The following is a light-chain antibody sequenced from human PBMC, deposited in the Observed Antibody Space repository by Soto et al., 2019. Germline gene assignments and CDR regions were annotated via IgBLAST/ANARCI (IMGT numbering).Light chain of an antibody. J-gene: IGLJ2*01. V-gene: IGLV1-47*03. CDR3: GGWDDSLSGPV. Sequence: QSVLTQPPSASGTPGQRVNISCSGSSSNIGSNYVYWYRQFPGTAPKLLIQRNNQRPSGVPARFSGSKSGTSASLAISGLWSEDEADYYCGGWDDSLSGPVFGRGTKLTVL. CDR2: RNN. CDR1: SSNIGSNY.